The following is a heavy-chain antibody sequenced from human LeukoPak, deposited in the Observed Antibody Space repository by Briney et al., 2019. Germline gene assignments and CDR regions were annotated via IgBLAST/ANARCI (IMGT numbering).Heavy chain of an antibody. CDR2: LSGSGVRT. Sequence: GGSLRLSCAASGFSFSYYAMNWVRQAPGEGLEWVSGLSGSGVRTYYADSVKGRFTISRDSSKNTLYLQLNDLRAEDTAVYYCAKHYSGSSTASFDSWGQGTLVTVSS. CDR3: AKHYSGSSTASFDS. D-gene: IGHD1-26*01. J-gene: IGHJ4*02. CDR1: GFSFSYYA. V-gene: IGHV3-23*01.